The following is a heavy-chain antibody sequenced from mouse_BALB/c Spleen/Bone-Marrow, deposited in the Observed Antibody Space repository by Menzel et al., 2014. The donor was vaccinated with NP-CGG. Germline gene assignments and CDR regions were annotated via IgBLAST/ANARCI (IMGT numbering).Heavy chain of an antibody. Sequence: QVQLQQSGAELARPGASVKMSCKASGYTFTSYTMHWVKQRPGQGLEWIEYINPSSGYTNYNQKFKDKATLTADKSSSTAYMQLSSLSSEYSAVYYCSRGVYGNPFAYWGQGTLVTVSA. J-gene: IGHJ3*01. CDR2: INPSSGYT. D-gene: IGHD2-1*01. CDR1: GYTFTSYT. V-gene: IGHV1-4*01. CDR3: SRGVYGNPFAY.